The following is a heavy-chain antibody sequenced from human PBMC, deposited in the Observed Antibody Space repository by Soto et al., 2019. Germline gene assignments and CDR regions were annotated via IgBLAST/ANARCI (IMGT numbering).Heavy chain of an antibody. CDR1: GGSINDFAYY. D-gene: IGHD3-16*01. V-gene: IGHV4-39*01. CDR2: VYHNENT. J-gene: IGHJ5*02. Sequence: SETLSLTCTVSGGSINDFAYYWGWIRQPPGKGLEWIGTVYHNENTYYNPSLKSRVTISVDTAKNRFSLKVTSVTAADTAIYFCARRARYYGSPGWFDPWGQGTLVTVSS. CDR3: ARRARYYGSPGWFDP.